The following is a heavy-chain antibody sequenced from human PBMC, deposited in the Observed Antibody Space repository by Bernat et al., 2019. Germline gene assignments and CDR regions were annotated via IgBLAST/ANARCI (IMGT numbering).Heavy chain of an antibody. J-gene: IGHJ6*02. Sequence: QVQLQESGPGLVKPSQTLSLTCTVSGGSISSGGYYWSWIRQHPGKGLEWIGYIYYSGSTYYNPSLKSRVTISVDTSKNQFSLKLSSVTAADTAVYYCARDINSGCSSTSCPASWGMDVWGQGTTVTVSS. CDR2: IYYSGST. V-gene: IGHV4-31*03. CDR3: ARDINSGCSSTSCPASWGMDV. D-gene: IGHD2-2*01. CDR1: GGSISSGGYY.